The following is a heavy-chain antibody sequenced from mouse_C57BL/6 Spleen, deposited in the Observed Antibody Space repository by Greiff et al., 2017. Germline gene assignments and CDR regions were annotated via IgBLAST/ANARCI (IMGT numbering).Heavy chain of an antibody. CDR2: IDPSDRYT. D-gene: IGHD2-1*01. CDR3: ARGDYYGNYEDY. Sequence: QVQLQQSGAELVKPGASVKLSCKASGYTFTSYWMQWVKQRPGQGLEWIGEIDPSDRYTNYNQKFKGKATLTVDTSSSTAYMQLSSLTSEDSAVYYCARGDYYGNYEDYWGQGTTLTVSS. CDR1: GYTFTSYW. J-gene: IGHJ2*01. V-gene: IGHV1-50*01.